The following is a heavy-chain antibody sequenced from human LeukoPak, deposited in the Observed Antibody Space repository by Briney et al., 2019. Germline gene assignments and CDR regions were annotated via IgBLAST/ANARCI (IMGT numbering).Heavy chain of an antibody. Sequence: SETLSLTCTVSGGSITSGTYYWSWIRQPAGKGLEWIGRIYSSGSTNYNPSLKSRVTISVDTSKNQFSLKLSSVTAADTAVYYCASIYYYDSAPFDPWGQGTLVTVSS. V-gene: IGHV4-61*02. D-gene: IGHD3-22*01. CDR1: GGSITSGTYY. CDR2: IYSSGST. J-gene: IGHJ5*02. CDR3: ASIYYYDSAPFDP.